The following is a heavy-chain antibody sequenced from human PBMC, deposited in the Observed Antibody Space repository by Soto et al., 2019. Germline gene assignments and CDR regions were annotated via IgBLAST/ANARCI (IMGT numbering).Heavy chain of an antibody. Sequence: NPSETLSLTCTVSGGSISSYYWSWIRQPPGKGLEWIGYIYYSGSTNYNPSLKSRVTISVDTSKNQFSLKLSSVTAADTAVYYCARDRLRFHGMTGYVYYYYMDVWGKGTTVTVSS. CDR2: IYYSGST. D-gene: IGHD3-9*01. V-gene: IGHV4-59*01. J-gene: IGHJ6*03. CDR1: GGSISSYY. CDR3: ARDRLRFHGMTGYVYYYYMDV.